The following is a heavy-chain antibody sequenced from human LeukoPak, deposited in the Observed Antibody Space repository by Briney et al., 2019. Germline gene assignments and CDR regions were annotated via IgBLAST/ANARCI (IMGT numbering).Heavy chain of an antibody. D-gene: IGHD6-19*01. V-gene: IGHV4-59*08. CDR1: GGSISSYY. CDR3: ARHRSSGWYPSY. CDR2: IYYSGST. J-gene: IGHJ4*02. Sequence: SETLSLTCTVSGGSISSYYWSWIRQPPGKGLEWIGYIYYSGSTNYYPSLKSRVTISVDTSKNQFSLKLSSVTAADTAVYYCARHRSSGWYPSYWGQGTLVTVSS.